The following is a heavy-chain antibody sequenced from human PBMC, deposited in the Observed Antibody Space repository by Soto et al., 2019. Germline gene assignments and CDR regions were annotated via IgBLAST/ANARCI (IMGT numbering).Heavy chain of an antibody. Sequence: GDSVKVSCKTSGYTFTNYGISWVRQAPGQGLEWMGWISADNGNTNYARNLQGRVTMTTDTSTGTSYMVLRSLTSDDTAVYYCARRGVLPDYWGQGTLVTVCS. CDR1: GYTFTNYG. J-gene: IGHJ4*02. CDR2: ISADNGNT. V-gene: IGHV1-18*01. D-gene: IGHD3-10*01. CDR3: ARRGVLPDY.